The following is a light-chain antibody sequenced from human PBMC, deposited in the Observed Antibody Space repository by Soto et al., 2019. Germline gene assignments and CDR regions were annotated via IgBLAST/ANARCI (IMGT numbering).Light chain of an antibody. Sequence: QSALTQPRSVSGSPGQSVTISCTGTSSDVGGYNYVSWYQQHPGKAPKLMIYDVRERPSGVPDRFSGSKSGNTASLTISGLQAEDEADYYCCSYAGSFYVFGTGTKLTV. CDR3: CSYAGSFYV. CDR2: DVR. V-gene: IGLV2-11*01. CDR1: SSDVGGYNY. J-gene: IGLJ1*01.